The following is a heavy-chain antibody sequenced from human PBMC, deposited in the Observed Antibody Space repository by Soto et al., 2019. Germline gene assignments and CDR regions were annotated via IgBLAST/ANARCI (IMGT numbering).Heavy chain of an antibody. J-gene: IGHJ4*02. CDR3: ARLAYSHYST. V-gene: IGHV4-39*01. CDR2: IYYSGTT. CDR1: EGTSVEGGGY. D-gene: IGHD5-12*01. Sequence: SLPLCHPKTVAEGTSVEGGGYWGWIRQPPGKGLEWVATIYYSGTTYYNPSLKSRLTISLDASRNQFSLDLTSVTAADTAVYYCARLAYSHYSTWGQGTLVTVS.